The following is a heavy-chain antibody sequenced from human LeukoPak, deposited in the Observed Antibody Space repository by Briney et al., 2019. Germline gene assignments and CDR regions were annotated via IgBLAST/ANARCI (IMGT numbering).Heavy chain of an antibody. D-gene: IGHD6-19*01. V-gene: IGHV3-64*04. CDR1: GFSFSGYA. J-gene: IGHJ6*02. CDR2: ISSNGGST. CDR3: AKDPRETPRSGLLGQWLRYYGMDV. Sequence: PGGSLRLSCAASGFSFSGYAMHWVRQAPGKGLEYVSAISSNGGSTYYADSVKGRFTISRDNSKNTLYLQMNSLRAEDTAVYYCAKDPRETPRSGLLGQWLRYYGMDVWGQGTTVTVSS.